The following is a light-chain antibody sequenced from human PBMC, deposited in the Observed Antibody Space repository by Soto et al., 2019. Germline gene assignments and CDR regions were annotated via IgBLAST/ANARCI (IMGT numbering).Light chain of an antibody. CDR1: QSIYKW. CDR3: QQADSFPLS. J-gene: IGKJ4*01. CDR2: AAS. V-gene: IGKV1-12*01. Sequence: DIQMTQSPSSVSASIGDRVTISCRASQSIYKWLVWYQQKPGKAPKLLIYAASSLQSGVPSRFSGSGYGTDFPAPLSSLQPEDFATYYWQQADSFPLSFGGGTKLEI.